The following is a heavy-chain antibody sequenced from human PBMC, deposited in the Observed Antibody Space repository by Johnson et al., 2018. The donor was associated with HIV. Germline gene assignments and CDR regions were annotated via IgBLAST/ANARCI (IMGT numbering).Heavy chain of an antibody. CDR1: GFTVSSNY. Sequence: VQLVESGGGLVQPGGSLRLYCAASGFTVSSNYMSWVRQAPGKGLEWVSVIYSGGSTYYADSVKGRFTISRDNSKNTLYLQMKSLRDEDTAVYYFASLTTEDACEIWGQGTMVTVSS. CDR3: ASLTTEDACEI. D-gene: IGHD4-11*01. CDR2: IYSGGST. J-gene: IGHJ3*02. V-gene: IGHV3-66*01.